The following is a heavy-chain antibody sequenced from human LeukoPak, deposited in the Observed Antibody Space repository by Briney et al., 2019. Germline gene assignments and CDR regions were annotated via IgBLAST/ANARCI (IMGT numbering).Heavy chain of an antibody. Sequence: SETLSLTCTVSGVSISSYYWSWIRQPPGKGLEWIGYIYYSGSTNYNPSLKRRVTISVDSSKNQFSLMLSSVTAADTAVYYCARFLVSPYYYDSRDSEGYYYGMDVWGQGTTVTVSS. CDR3: ARFLVSPYYYDSRDSEGYYYGMDV. D-gene: IGHD3-22*01. V-gene: IGHV4-59*01. CDR1: GVSISSYY. J-gene: IGHJ6*02. CDR2: IYYSGST.